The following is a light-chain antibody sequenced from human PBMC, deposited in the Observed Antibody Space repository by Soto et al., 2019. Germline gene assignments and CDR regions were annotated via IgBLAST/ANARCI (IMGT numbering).Light chain of an antibody. V-gene: IGKV3-11*01. Sequence: EIVLTQSPATLSLSPGERATLSCRASQSVSSYLAWYHQKPGQAPRLLIYDASNRATGIPARFSGSGSGTDFTLTISSLEPEDFAMYYCQQRSNWPPVTFGGGTKVEIK. CDR3: QQRSNWPPVT. CDR1: QSVSSY. J-gene: IGKJ4*01. CDR2: DAS.